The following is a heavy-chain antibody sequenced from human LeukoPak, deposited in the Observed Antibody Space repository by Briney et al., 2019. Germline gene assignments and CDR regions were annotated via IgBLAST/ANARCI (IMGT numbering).Heavy chain of an antibody. D-gene: IGHD3-16*01. V-gene: IGHV3-21*01. J-gene: IGHJ5*02. CDR1: GFNFGSYA. Sequence: GGSLSLSCAASGFNFGSYAMNWVRQAPGKGLEWVSSISSGSSFIYYADSVKGRFTISRDNAKNSLYLQMNSLRAEDTAIYYCARDRGGERWFDPWGQGTLVTVSS. CDR3: ARDRGGERWFDP. CDR2: ISSGSSFI.